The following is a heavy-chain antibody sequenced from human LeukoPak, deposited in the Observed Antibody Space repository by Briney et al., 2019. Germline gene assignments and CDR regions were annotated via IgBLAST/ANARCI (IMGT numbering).Heavy chain of an antibody. V-gene: IGHV3-9*01. Sequence: GRSPRLSCAASGFTFDDYAMHWVRQAPGRGLEWVSGISWNSGSIGYADSVKGRFTISRDNAKNSLYLQMNSLRAEDTALYYCASGWSLDYWGQGTLVTVSS. CDR1: GFTFDDYA. D-gene: IGHD6-19*01. J-gene: IGHJ4*02. CDR2: ISWNSGSI. CDR3: ASGWSLDY.